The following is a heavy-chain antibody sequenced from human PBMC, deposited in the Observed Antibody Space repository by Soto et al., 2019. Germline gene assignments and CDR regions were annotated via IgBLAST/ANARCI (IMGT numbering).Heavy chain of an antibody. CDR1: GGTFSSYA. J-gene: IGHJ6*02. Sequence: QVQLVQSGAEVKKPGSSVKVSCKASGGTFSSYAISWVRQAPGQGLEWMGGIIPIFGTANYAQKFQGRVTITADEATSTAYTELSSLRSEDTAVYYCARHVPAAGYYYGMDVWGQGTTVTVSS. CDR2: IIPIFGTA. CDR3: ARHVPAAGYYYGMDV. V-gene: IGHV1-69*12. D-gene: IGHD2-2*01.